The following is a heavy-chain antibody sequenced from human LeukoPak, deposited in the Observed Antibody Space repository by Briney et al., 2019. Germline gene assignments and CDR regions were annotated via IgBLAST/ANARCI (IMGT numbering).Heavy chain of an antibody. CDR3: AREATSPDDY. D-gene: IGHD1-14*01. V-gene: IGHV3-23*01. Sequence: GGSLRLSCAASGFTFNNYAMNWVRQAPGKGLEWVSAISGSGGSTYYADSVKGRFTISRDNSKNTLYLQMNSLRAEDTAVYYCAREATSPDDYWGQGTLVTVSS. J-gene: IGHJ4*02. CDR1: GFTFNNYA. CDR2: ISGSGGST.